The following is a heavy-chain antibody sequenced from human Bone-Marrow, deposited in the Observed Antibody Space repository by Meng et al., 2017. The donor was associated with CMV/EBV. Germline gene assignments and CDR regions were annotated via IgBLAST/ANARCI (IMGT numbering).Heavy chain of an antibody. CDR2: INHSGST. D-gene: IGHD3-3*01. CDR1: GGTFSGYD. Sequence: SETLSLTCAVSGGTFSGYDWSWIRQPPGKGLEWIGEINHSGSTNYNPSLKSRVTISVDTSKNQFSLKLSSVIAADTAVYYCACKKPRDVVRFLEWKNNWFDPGGQGALVTVAS. J-gene: IGHJ5*02. CDR3: ACKKPRDVVRFLEWKNNWFDP. V-gene: IGHV4-34*08.